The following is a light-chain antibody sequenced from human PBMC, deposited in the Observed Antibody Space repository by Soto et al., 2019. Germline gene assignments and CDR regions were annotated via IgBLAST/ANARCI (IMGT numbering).Light chain of an antibody. CDR2: DAS. V-gene: IGKV3-11*01. CDR3: QERNDWLT. CDR1: QSVTNNN. Sequence: IVLTQSPATLSLSPGERATLSCRASQSVTNNNLAWYQQKPGQAPRLLIYDASNRAPGIPARFSGSGSGTDFALNISSLEPEDSAVYFCQERNDWLTFGGGTKVEIK. J-gene: IGKJ4*01.